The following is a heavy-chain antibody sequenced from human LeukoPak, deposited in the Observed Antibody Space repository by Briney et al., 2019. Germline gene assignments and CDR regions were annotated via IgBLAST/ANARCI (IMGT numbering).Heavy chain of an antibody. CDR1: GVSISSYY. J-gene: IGHJ4*02. V-gene: IGHV4-4*07. CDR2: IYTSGST. D-gene: IGHD5-12*01. Sequence: SETLSLTCTVSGVSISSYYWSWIRQPAGKGLEWIGRIYTSGSTNYNPSLKSRVTMSVDTSKNQFSLKLSSVTAADTAVYYCARDPPPHSGYDYFDYWGQGTLVTVSS. CDR3: ARDPPPHSGYDYFDY.